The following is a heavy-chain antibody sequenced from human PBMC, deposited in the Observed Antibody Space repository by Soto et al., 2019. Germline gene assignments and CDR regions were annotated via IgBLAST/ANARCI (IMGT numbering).Heavy chain of an antibody. CDR1: GFTFSNYA. Sequence: VQLLESGGGLVQPGGSLRLSCAXSGFTFSNYAMSWVRQAPGKALEWVSSINIVGGNTNYADSVRGRFTMSRDDSKNTVFLQMNSLRAEDTAIYYCTKNYYFDSWGQGTLITVSS. V-gene: IGHV3-23*01. J-gene: IGHJ4*02. CDR3: TKNYYFDS. CDR2: INIVGGNT.